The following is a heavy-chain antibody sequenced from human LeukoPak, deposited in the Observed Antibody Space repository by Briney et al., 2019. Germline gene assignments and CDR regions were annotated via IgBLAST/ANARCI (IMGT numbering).Heavy chain of an antibody. CDR2: ISAYNGNI. J-gene: IGHJ4*02. CDR1: GYTFTSYG. CDR3: ARVSPYYDFWSGYYLDY. V-gene: IGHV1-18*01. D-gene: IGHD3-3*01. Sequence: GASVKVSCKASGYTFTSYGISWVRQAPGQGLEWMGWISAYNGNINYAQKLQGRVTMTTDTSTSTAYMELRSLRSDDTAVYYCARVSPYYDFWSGYYLDYWGQGTLVTVSS.